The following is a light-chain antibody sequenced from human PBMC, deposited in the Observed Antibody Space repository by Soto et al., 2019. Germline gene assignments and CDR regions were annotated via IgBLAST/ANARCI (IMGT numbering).Light chain of an antibody. V-gene: IGKV3-20*01. CDR1: QSVSSSY. CDR2: GAS. CDR3: QQYGSSPFT. Sequence: ESVLTQSPGTLSMSPGERATLSCRASQSVSSSYSAWYQQKPGQAPRLLIYGASRRATGIPDRFSGSGSGKDLTLTISRLEPEDFAVYYCQQYGSSPFTFGPGTKVDIK. J-gene: IGKJ3*01.